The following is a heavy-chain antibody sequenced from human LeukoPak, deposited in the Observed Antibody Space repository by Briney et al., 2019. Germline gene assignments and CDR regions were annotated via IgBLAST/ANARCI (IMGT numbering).Heavy chain of an antibody. V-gene: IGHV3-30-3*01. CDR1: GFTFSGSA. CDR2: ISYDGSNK. D-gene: IGHD6-13*01. J-gene: IGHJ4*02. CDR3: ARGGAGYSSSWLDY. Sequence: PGGSLKLSCAASGFTFSGSAMHWVRQAPGKGLEWVAVISYDGSNKYYADSVKGRFTISRDNSKNTLYLQMNSLRAEDTAVYYCARGGAGYSSSWLDYWGQGTLVTVSS.